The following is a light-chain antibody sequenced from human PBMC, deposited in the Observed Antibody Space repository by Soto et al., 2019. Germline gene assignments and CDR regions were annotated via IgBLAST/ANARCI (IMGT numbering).Light chain of an antibody. J-gene: IGKJ4*01. CDR1: QVISSW. V-gene: IGKV1-12*01. Sequence: DLQMTQAPSFVSAFVGDRVTITCRASQVISSWLAWYQQKPGKAPKLLIYAASSLQSGVPSRFSGSESGTEFTLTISSLQPEDSATYYCQQASSFPLTFGGGTKVEIK. CDR3: QQASSFPLT. CDR2: AAS.